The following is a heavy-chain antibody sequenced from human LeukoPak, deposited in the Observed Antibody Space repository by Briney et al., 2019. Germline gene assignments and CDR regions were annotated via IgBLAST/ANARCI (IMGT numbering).Heavy chain of an antibody. CDR2: FDPEDGET. V-gene: IGHV1-24*01. Sequence: ASVKVSCKVSGYTLTELSMHWVRQAPGKGLEWMGGFDPEDGETIYAQKFQGRVTMTEDTSTDTAYMELTSLRSDDTAMYYRATDPVGYCSANGCYSVDYWGQGTLVTVSS. D-gene: IGHD2-15*01. CDR3: ATDPVGYCSANGCYSVDY. J-gene: IGHJ4*02. CDR1: GYTLTELS.